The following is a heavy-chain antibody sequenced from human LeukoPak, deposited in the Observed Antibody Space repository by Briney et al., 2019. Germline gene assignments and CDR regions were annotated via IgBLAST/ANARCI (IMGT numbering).Heavy chain of an antibody. V-gene: IGHV4-34*01. CDR1: GGSFSGYY. CDR3: AGSSSWYGGVDY. Sequence: SETLSLTCAVYGGSFSGYYWSWIRQPPGKGLEWIGEINHSGSTNYNPSLKSRVTISVDTSKNKFSLKLNSVTAADTTVYYCAGSSSWYGGVDYWGQGTLVTVSS. CDR2: INHSGST. D-gene: IGHD6-13*01. J-gene: IGHJ4*02.